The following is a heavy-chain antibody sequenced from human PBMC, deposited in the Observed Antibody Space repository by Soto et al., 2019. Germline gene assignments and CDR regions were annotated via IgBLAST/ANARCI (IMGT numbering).Heavy chain of an antibody. Sequence: GGSLILSCAASGFTFSSYGMSWVRQAPGKGLEWVSAISGSGGSTYYADSVKGRFTISRDNSKNTLYLQMNSLRAEDTAVYYCAKDLAGATCSDYWGQGTLVTVSS. CDR3: AKDLAGATCSDY. CDR1: GFTFSSYG. CDR2: ISGSGGST. V-gene: IGHV3-23*01. J-gene: IGHJ4*02. D-gene: IGHD1-26*01.